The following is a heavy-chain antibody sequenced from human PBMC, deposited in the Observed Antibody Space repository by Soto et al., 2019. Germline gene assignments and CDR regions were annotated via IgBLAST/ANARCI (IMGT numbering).Heavy chain of an antibody. V-gene: IGHV3-9*01. Sequence: EVQLVESGGGLVQPGRSMRLSCAASGFTFDDYAKHWVRQAPGKGLEWVSGISWNSGSIGYADSVKGRFSISRDNAKNSLYLQMNSLRAEDTALYYCAKDAVTTQFYYFDYWGQGTLVTVSS. CDR1: GFTFDDYA. D-gene: IGHD4-4*01. CDR2: ISWNSGSI. J-gene: IGHJ4*02. CDR3: AKDAVTTQFYYFDY.